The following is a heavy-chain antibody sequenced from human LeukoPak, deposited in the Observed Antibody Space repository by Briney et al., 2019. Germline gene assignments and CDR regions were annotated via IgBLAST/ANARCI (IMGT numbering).Heavy chain of an antibody. CDR1: GGSISSYY. CDR3: ASAYYDSSGYYYSWDD. J-gene: IGHJ4*02. CDR2: IYYSGST. V-gene: IGHV4-59*01. D-gene: IGHD3-22*01. Sequence: PSETLSLTCTVSGGSISSYYWSWIRQPPGKGLDWIGYIYYSGSTNYNPSLKSRVTISVDTSKNQFSLKLSSATAADTAVYYCASAYYDSSGYYYSWDDWGQGTLVTVYS.